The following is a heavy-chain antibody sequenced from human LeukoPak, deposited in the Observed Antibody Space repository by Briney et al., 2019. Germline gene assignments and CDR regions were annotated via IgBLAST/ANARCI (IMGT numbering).Heavy chain of an antibody. V-gene: IGHV3-74*01. CDR2: INSDGSRI. Sequence: GGSLRLSCAASGFTLSSYWMHWVRQIPGKGLVWVSRINSDGSRISYADSVKGRFTISRDNAKNTLSLQMNSLRAEDTAVYYCARDRGSTEFDYWGQGTLVTVSS. CDR1: GFTLSSYW. CDR3: ARDRGSTEFDY. J-gene: IGHJ4*02. D-gene: IGHD1-26*01.